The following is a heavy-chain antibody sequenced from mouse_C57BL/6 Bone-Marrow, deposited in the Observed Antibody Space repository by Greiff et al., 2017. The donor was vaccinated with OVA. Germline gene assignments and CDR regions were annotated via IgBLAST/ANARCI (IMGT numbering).Heavy chain of an antibody. Sequence: QVQLQQSGAELVRPGASVKLSCKASGYTFTDYYINWVKQRPGQGLEWIARIYPGSGNTYYNEKFKGKATLTAEKSSSTAYMQLSSLTSEDSAVYFCARLNYYGPNYFDYWGQGTTLTVSS. V-gene: IGHV1-76*01. CDR1: GYTFTDYY. CDR3: ARLNYYGPNYFDY. CDR2: IYPGSGNT. D-gene: IGHD1-1*01. J-gene: IGHJ2*01.